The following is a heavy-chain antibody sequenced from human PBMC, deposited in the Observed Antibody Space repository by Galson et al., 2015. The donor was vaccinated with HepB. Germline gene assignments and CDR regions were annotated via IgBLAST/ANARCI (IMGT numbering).Heavy chain of an antibody. CDR3: ISAGGSLTYGDY. CDR2: IRSKPNNYAT. CDR1: GFTFSDSA. Sequence: SLRLSCAASGFTFSDSAMHWVRQASGKGLEWVGRIRSKPNNYATAYAVSVKGRFTISRDDSKNTAYLQMNSLKREDTAMYYCISAGGSLTYGDYWGQGILVTVSS. J-gene: IGHJ4*02. D-gene: IGHD3-10*01. V-gene: IGHV3-73*01.